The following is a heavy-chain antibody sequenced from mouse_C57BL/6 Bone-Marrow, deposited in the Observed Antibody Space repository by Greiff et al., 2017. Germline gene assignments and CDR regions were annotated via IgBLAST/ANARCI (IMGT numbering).Heavy chain of an antibody. D-gene: IGHD4-1*01. CDR3: ARLTGTFAY. V-gene: IGHV5-9*01. J-gene: IGHJ3*01. Sequence: EVKLMESGGGLVKPGGSLKLSCAASGFTFSSYTMSWVRQTPEKRLEWVATISGGGGNTYYPDSVKGRFTISRDNAKNTLYLQMSSLRSEDTALYYCARLTGTFAYWGQGTLVTVSA. CDR2: ISGGGGNT. CDR1: GFTFSSYT.